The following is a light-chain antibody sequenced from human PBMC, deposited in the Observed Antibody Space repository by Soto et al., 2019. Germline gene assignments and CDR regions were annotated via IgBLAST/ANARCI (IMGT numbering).Light chain of an antibody. CDR3: SSYAGSNTYV. CDR2: EVN. J-gene: IGLJ1*01. Sequence: QSALTQPPSASGTPGQRVAISCSGSSRGIGGYNSVSWYQHHPGKAPKLLIFEVNKRPSGVPDRFSGSKSGNTASLTVSGLQAEDEADFYCSSYAGSNTYVFGTGTKVTVL. CDR1: SRGIGGYNS. V-gene: IGLV2-8*01.